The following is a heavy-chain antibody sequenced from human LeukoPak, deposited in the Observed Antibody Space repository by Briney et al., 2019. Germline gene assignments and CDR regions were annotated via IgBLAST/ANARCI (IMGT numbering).Heavy chain of an antibody. V-gene: IGHV4-59*08. CDR2: IYYSGST. CDR3: ARSHGWGQRASLSHAFDI. D-gene: IGHD6-25*01. Sequence: RASETLSLTCSVSDGSMGTYYWGWIRQPPGKGLEWIGYIYYSGSTTYNPSLKSRVTVSVDTSKNQFSLKLTSMTAADTAVYYCARSHGWGQRASLSHAFDIWGQGTMVTVSS. J-gene: IGHJ3*02. CDR1: DGSMGTYY.